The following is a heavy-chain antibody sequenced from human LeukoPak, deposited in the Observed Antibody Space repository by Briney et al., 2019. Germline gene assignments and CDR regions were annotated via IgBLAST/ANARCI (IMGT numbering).Heavy chain of an antibody. CDR2: IYYSGST. Sequence: SETLSLTCTVSGGSISSYYWSWIRQPPGKGLEWIGYIYYSGSTNYNPSLKSRVTISVDTSKNQFPLKLSSVTAADTAVYYCARVVEGYTVDYWGQGTLVTVSS. D-gene: IGHD5-18*01. CDR1: GGSISSYY. J-gene: IGHJ4*02. V-gene: IGHV4-59*01. CDR3: ARVVEGYTVDY.